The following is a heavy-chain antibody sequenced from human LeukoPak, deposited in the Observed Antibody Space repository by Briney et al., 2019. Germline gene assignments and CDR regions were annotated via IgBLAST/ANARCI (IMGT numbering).Heavy chain of an antibody. CDR3: ARDRRNYDSSGYYYGY. V-gene: IGHV4-39*07. Sequence: SETLSLTCTVSGGSISSSSYYWGWIRQPPGKGLEWIGSIYYSGSTYYNPSLKSRVTISVDTSKNQFSLKLSSVTAADTAVYYCARDRRNYDSSGYYYGYWGQGTLVTVSS. J-gene: IGHJ4*02. CDR2: IYYSGST. CDR1: GGSISSSSYY. D-gene: IGHD3-22*01.